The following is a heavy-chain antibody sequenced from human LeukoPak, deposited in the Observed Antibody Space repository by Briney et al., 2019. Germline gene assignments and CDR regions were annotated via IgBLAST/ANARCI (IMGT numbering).Heavy chain of an antibody. CDR1: GFTFSGST. CDR3: IRGAASGSYYGFDV. D-gene: IGHD1-26*01. V-gene: IGHV3-73*01. CDR2: IRSKANNYAT. Sequence: GGSLRLSCAASGFTFSGSTMHWVRQASGKGLEWVGRIRSKANNYATAYATSVKGRFTLSRGDSKNTAYLQMNSLKTEDTAVYYCIRGAASGSYYGFDVWGQGATVTVSS. J-gene: IGHJ6*02.